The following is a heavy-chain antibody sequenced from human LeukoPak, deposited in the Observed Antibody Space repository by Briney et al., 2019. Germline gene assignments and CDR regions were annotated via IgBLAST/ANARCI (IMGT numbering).Heavy chain of an antibody. V-gene: IGHV3-74*01. CDR2: INSDGSST. Sequence: GGSLRLSCEASGFTFSSYWMHWVRQAPGKGLVWVSRINSDGSSTSYADSVKGRFTISRDNAKNTLYLQMNSLRAEDTAVYYCASYGRTMMGFDYWGQGTLVTVSS. CDR3: ASYGRTMMGFDY. CDR1: GFTFSSYW. J-gene: IGHJ4*02. D-gene: IGHD3-22*01.